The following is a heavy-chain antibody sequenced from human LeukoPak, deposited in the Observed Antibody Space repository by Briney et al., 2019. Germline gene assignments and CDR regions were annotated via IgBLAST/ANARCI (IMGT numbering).Heavy chain of an antibody. CDR3: ARGRYYYGSGSYPDWFDP. CDR2: IYTSGST. CDR1: GGSISSGSYY. D-gene: IGHD3-10*01. J-gene: IGHJ5*02. Sequence: SQTLSLTCTVSGGSISSGSYYWSWIRQPAGKGLEWIGRIYTSGSTNYNPSLKSRVTISVDTSKNQFSLKLSSVTAADTAVYYCARGRYYYGSGSYPDWFDPWGQGTLVTVSS. V-gene: IGHV4-61*02.